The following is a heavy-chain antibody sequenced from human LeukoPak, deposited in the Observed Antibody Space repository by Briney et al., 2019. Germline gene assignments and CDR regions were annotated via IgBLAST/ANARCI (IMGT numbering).Heavy chain of an antibody. V-gene: IGHV1-46*01. CDR3: TRDGRPRYCSGGTCYSGIHDY. CDR1: GYTFTNYF. J-gene: IGHJ4*02. CDR2: INPDGGIT. D-gene: IGHD2-15*01. Sequence: ASVKVSCEASGYTFTNYFMHWVRQAPGQGLEWMGIINPDGGITSYAQKFQGRFTMTRDMSTTTVYMELSSLKSEDTAVYYCTRDGRPRYCSGGTCYSGIHDYWGQGTLVTVSS.